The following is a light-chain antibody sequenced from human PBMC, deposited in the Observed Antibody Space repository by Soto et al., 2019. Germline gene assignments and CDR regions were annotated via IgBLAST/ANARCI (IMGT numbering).Light chain of an antibody. Sequence: QSALTQPASVSGSPGQSITISCTGTSSDVGGYNSVSWYQQHPGKATKPMIYEVSNRPSGLANRFSGSKSGNTASLTISWLQAEDEADYYCSSYTSSSTRVFGGGTKLTVL. CDR2: EVS. J-gene: IGLJ3*02. CDR1: SSDVGGYNS. V-gene: IGLV2-14*01. CDR3: SSYTSSSTRV.